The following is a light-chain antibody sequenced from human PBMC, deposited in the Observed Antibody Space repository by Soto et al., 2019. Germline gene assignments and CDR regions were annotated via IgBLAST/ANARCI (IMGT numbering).Light chain of an antibody. V-gene: IGKV3-20*01. CDR3: QQYGRSPWT. Sequence: EIVLTQSPGTLSLSPGERATLSCRASQSVSSSYLAWYQQTPGQAPRLLISGASSRATGIPDRFSGSGAGTAFTVPISRLAPEEFAVYYCQQYGRSPWTFGQGTKVEIK. CDR1: QSVSSSY. J-gene: IGKJ1*01. CDR2: GAS.